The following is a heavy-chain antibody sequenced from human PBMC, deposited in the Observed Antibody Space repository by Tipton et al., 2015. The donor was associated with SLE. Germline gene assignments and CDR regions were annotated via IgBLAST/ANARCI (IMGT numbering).Heavy chain of an antibody. J-gene: IGHJ4*02. CDR1: GGSISSSSHY. CDR2: IYYSGST. D-gene: IGHD6-19*01. CDR3: ALDRIAVAGNYFDY. V-gene: IGHV4-39*07. Sequence: TLSLTCTVSGGSISSSSHYWGWIRQPPGKGLEWIGSIYYSGSTNYNPSLKSRVTISVGTSKNQFSLKLSSVTAADTAVYYCALDRIAVAGNYFDYWGQGTLVTVSS.